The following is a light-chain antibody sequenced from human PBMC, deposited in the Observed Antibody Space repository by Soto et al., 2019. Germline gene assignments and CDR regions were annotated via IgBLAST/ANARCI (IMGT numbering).Light chain of an antibody. CDR1: QGISSF. J-gene: IGKJ3*01. CDR3: QQLNSFPIP. CDR2: GAS. Sequence: IQLTQSPSSLSASVGDRVTITCRASQGISSFLAWYQQKPGKAPKLLIYGASTLQSWVPSRFSGSGSGTDFTLTIRSLQPEDFATYYCQQLNSFPIPFGPGTKVDI. V-gene: IGKV1-9*01.